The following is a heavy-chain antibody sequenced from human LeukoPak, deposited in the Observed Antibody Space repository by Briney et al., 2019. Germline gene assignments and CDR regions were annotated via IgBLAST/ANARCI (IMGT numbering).Heavy chain of an antibody. CDR1: GYTFTGNY. Sequence: GASVKVSCKTSGYTFTGNYMHWVRQAPGQGLEWMGGIIPIFGTTNYAQKFQGRVTITADESTSTAYMELSSLRSEDTAVYYCAESGMDVWGQGTTVTVSS. CDR2: IIPIFGTT. J-gene: IGHJ6*02. V-gene: IGHV1-69*13. CDR3: AESGMDV.